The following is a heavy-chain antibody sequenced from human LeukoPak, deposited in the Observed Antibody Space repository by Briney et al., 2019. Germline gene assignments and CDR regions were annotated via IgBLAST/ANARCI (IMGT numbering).Heavy chain of an antibody. Sequence: GASVKVSCKASGYTFTSYGITWVRQAPGQGLEWVGWILPYNGNTKYAQKLQGRVTMTTDTSTSTAYMELGSLRSDDTAVYYCARPYDFWSGYEALHDAFDIWGQGTMVTVSS. V-gene: IGHV1-18*01. CDR2: ILPYNGNT. CDR3: ARPYDFWSGYEALHDAFDI. J-gene: IGHJ3*02. D-gene: IGHD3-3*01. CDR1: GYTFTSYG.